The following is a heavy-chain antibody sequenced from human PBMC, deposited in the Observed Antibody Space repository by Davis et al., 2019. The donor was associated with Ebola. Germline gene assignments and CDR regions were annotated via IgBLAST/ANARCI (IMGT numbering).Heavy chain of an antibody. CDR1: GFTFSSYS. V-gene: IGHV3-21*04. CDR3: AISLYYGMDV. Sequence: GESLKISCAASGFTFSSYSMNWVRQAPGKGLEWVSSISSSSSYIYYADSVKGRFTISRDNSKNTLYLQMNSLRAEDTAVYYCAISLYYGMDVWGQGTTVTVSS. J-gene: IGHJ6*02. CDR2: ISSSSSYI.